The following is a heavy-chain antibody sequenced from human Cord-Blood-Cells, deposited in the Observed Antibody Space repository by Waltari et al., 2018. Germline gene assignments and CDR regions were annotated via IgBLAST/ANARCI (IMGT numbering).Heavy chain of an antibody. J-gene: IGHJ6*02. CDR2: INPNSGGT. D-gene: IGHD1-26*01. CDR3: ARTSIVGATRYYYYGMDV. V-gene: IGHV1-2*04. CDR1: GYTFTGYY. Sequence: QVQLVQSGAEVKKPGASVKVSCKASGYTFTGYYMHWVRQAPGQGLEWMGWINPNSGGTNYAQKFQGWVTMTRDTSISTAYMELSRLRSDDTAVYYCARTSIVGATRYYYYGMDVWGQGTTVTASS.